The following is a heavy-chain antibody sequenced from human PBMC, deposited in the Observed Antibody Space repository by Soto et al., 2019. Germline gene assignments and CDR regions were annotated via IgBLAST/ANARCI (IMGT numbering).Heavy chain of an antibody. J-gene: IGHJ4*02. CDR2: VYHTGTT. Sequence: SETLSLTCTVSGDSIRRCYWRWVRQAPGRGREWIGYVYHTGTTNSKLSLTSRVTISADTSKNLFSLKLMSVTPADTAVYFIARDMSGGSSWYEFDSWGPGTLVTVSS. CDR1: GDSIRRCY. V-gene: IGHV4-59*01. D-gene: IGHD6-13*01. CDR3: ARDMSGGSSWYEFDS.